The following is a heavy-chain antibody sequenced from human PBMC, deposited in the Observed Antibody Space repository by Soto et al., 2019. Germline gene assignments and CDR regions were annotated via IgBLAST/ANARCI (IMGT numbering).Heavy chain of an antibody. D-gene: IGHD1-26*01. CDR1: GFIFENFG. CDR2: ISGSGFKK. CDR3: AKNQGVELVPLATVDWFDP. V-gene: IGHV3-23*01. Sequence: GGSLRLSCAASGFIFENFGMSWVRQAPGKGLEWISSISGSGFKKYYADSVKGRFTISRDNSKSTVYLELNNLSAEDTAVYHCAKNQGVELVPLATVDWFDPWGQGSVVTVLL. J-gene: IGHJ5*02.